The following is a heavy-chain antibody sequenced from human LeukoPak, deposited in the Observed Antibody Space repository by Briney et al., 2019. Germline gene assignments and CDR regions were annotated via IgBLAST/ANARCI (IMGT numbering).Heavy chain of an antibody. CDR3: ASRIGHYYDSSGFDY. D-gene: IGHD3-22*01. CDR2: IYYSGST. V-gene: IGHV4-59*08. Sequence: PSETLSLTCTVSGGSISSYYWSWIRQPPGKGLEWIGYIYYSGSTNYNPSLKSRVTISVDTSKNQFSLKLSSVTAADTAVYYCASRIGHYYDSSGFDYWGQGTLVTVSS. J-gene: IGHJ4*02. CDR1: GGSISSYY.